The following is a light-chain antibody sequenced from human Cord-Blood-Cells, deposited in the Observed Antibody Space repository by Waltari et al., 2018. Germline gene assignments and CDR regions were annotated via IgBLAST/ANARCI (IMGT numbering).Light chain of an antibody. CDR3: QQYGSSPPVT. J-gene: IGKJ4*01. CDR1: QSVSSSY. Sequence: EIVLTQSPGTLSLSPGERATLSCRASQSVSSSYLAWYQQKPGQAPRLLIYGASSRATGIPDRCSGRGSGTDFTLTISRLEPEDFAVYYCQQYGSSPPVTFGGGTKVEIK. CDR2: GAS. V-gene: IGKV3-20*01.